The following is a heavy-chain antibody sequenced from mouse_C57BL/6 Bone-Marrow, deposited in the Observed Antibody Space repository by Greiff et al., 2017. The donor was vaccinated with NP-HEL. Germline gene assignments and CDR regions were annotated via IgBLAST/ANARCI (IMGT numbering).Heavy chain of an antibody. CDR3: ARDTTVVAPHYYAMDY. CDR2: IYPGDGDT. D-gene: IGHD1-1*01. Sequence: QVQLQQSGPELVKPGASVKISCKASGYAFSSSWMNWVKQRPGKGLEWIGRIYPGDGDTNYNGKFKGKATLTADKSSSTAYMQLSSLTSEDSAVYFCARDTTVVAPHYYAMDYWGQGTSVTVSS. CDR1: GYAFSSSW. V-gene: IGHV1-82*01. J-gene: IGHJ4*01.